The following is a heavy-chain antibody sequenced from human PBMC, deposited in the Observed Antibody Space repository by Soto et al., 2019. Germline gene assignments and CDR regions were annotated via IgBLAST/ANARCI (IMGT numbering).Heavy chain of an antibody. CDR2: INSDGSST. Sequence: GGSLRLSCAASGFTFSSYWMHWVRQAPGKGLVWVSRINSDGSSTSYADSVKGRFTISRDNSKNTLYLQMNSLRAEDTAVYYCARSAPTLGSYSSSPTPDYWGQGTLVTVSS. J-gene: IGHJ4*02. D-gene: IGHD6-13*01. CDR1: GFTFSSYW. CDR3: ARSAPTLGSYSSSPTPDY. V-gene: IGHV3-74*01.